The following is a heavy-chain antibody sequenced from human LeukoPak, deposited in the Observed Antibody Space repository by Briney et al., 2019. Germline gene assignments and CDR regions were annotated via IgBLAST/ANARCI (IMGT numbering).Heavy chain of an antibody. V-gene: IGHV1-69*13. D-gene: IGHD5-24*01. CDR3: AKAFKTGYNVDTLDY. CDR2: IIPIFGTA. J-gene: IGHJ4*02. Sequence: ASVKVSCKASGGTSSSYAISWVRQAPGQGLEWMGGIIPIFGTANYAQKFQGRVTITADESTSTAYMELSSLRSEDTAVYYCAKAFKTGYNVDTLDYWGQGTLVTVSS. CDR1: GGTSSSYA.